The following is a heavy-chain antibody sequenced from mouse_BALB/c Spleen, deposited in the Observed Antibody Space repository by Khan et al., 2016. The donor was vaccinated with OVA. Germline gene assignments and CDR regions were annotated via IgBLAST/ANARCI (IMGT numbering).Heavy chain of an antibody. CDR3: AGYGNPYYFDY. CDR2: ISSDGSN. J-gene: IGHJ2*01. V-gene: IGHV3-6*02. D-gene: IGHD2-1*01. CDR1: GYSITSGYY. Sequence: EVQLQESGPGLVKPSQSLSLTCSVTGYSITSGYYWNWIRQFPGNKLEWMGYISSDGSNNYNPSLKNRISITRDTSKNQFFLKLNSVTTEDTATYYCAGYGNPYYFDYWGQGTTLTVSS.